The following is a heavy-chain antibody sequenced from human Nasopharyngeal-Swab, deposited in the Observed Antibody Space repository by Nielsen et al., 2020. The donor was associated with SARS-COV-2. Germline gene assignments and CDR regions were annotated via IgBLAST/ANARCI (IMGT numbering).Heavy chain of an antibody. CDR3: ARHPRYYDSSGYHFDY. CDR1: GGSISSYY. V-gene: IGHV4-59*08. J-gene: IGHJ4*02. D-gene: IGHD3-22*01. Sequence: GSLRLSCTVSGGSISSYYWSWIRQPPGKGLEWIGYIYYSGSTNYNPSLKSRVTISVDTSKNQFSLKLSSVTAADTAVYYCARHPRYYDSSGYHFDYWSQGTLVTVSS. CDR2: IYYSGST.